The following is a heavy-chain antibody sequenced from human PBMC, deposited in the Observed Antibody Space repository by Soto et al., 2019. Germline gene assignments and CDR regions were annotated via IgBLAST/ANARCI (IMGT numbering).Heavy chain of an antibody. CDR1: GFTFSMFS. CDR3: VHPRSTVQIPPT. Sequence: GGSLRLSCSASGFTFSMFSMHWVRQAPGKGLEYVSGISSNGDSTYYADSVKGRFTISRDNSKNTLYLQMSSLRAVDAAVYYCVHPRSTVQIPPTWGQGTLVTVSS. CDR2: ISSNGDST. V-gene: IGHV3-64D*06. D-gene: IGHD4-17*01. J-gene: IGHJ5*02.